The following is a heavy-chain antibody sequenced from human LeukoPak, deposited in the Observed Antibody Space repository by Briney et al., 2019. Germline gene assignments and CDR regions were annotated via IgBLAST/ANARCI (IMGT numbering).Heavy chain of an antibody. CDR1: GGSISSYY. D-gene: IGHD3-22*01. J-gene: IGHJ3*02. Sequence: SETLSLTYTVSGGSISSYYWSWIRQPPGKGLEWIGYIYYSGSTNYNPSLKSRVTISVDTSKNQFSLKLSSVTAADTAVYYCARYDSSGYSPDAFDIWGQGTMVTVSS. CDR2: IYYSGST. V-gene: IGHV4-59*08. CDR3: ARYDSSGYSPDAFDI.